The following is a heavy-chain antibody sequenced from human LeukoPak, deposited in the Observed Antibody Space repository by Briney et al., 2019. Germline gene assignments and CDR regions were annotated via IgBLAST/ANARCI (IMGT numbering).Heavy chain of an antibody. CDR1: GYTFTSYD. V-gene: IGHV1-8*01. CDR3: ARGLIVGATYGNWFDP. J-gene: IGHJ5*02. CDR2: MSPNSGDT. Sequence: ASVKVSCKASGYTFTSYDFNWVRQATGQRPEWMGWMSPNSGDTGYAQKFQDRVTMTRNTSISTAYMELSSLRSDDTAVYYCARGLIVGATYGNWFDPWGQGTLVTVSS. D-gene: IGHD1-26*01.